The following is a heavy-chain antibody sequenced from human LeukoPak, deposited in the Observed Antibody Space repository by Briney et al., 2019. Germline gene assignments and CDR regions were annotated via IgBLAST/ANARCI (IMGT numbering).Heavy chain of an antibody. J-gene: IGHJ3*02. D-gene: IGHD6-19*01. CDR2: IYYSGST. V-gene: IGHV4-39*07. CDR3: ARVQWLVPRGDAFDI. CDR1: GFTFGDYA. Sequence: PGGSLRLSCTASGFTFGDYAMSWVRQAPGKGLEWIGSIYYSGSTYYNPSLKSRVTISVDTSKNQFSLKLSSVTAADTAVYYCARVQWLVPRGDAFDIWGQGTMVTVSS.